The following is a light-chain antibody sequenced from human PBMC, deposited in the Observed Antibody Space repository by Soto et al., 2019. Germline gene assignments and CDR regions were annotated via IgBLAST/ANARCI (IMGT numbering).Light chain of an antibody. J-gene: IGKJ4*01. CDR2: GAS. CDR3: QQSSSTPLS. CDR1: EAISHY. Sequence: IHMTQSPSSLSASIGDRVTITCRASEAISHYLNWYQQKPGKAPKLLIYGASKLQSGVPSRFSCSGSGTDFTLTITSLQGEDFATYYCQQSSSTPLSFGGGTKVEI. V-gene: IGKV1-39*01.